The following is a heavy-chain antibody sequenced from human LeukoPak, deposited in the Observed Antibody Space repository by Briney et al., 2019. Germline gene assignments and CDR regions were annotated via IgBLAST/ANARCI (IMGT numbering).Heavy chain of an antibody. V-gene: IGHV4-59*01. D-gene: IGHD4-11*01. CDR3: ARQGPLTTAVTTRTNPFDY. J-gene: IGHJ4*02. Sequence: SETLSLTCTVSGGSISSYCWSWIRQPPGEGLEWIGYIYYSGSTNYNPSLKSRVTISVDTSKNQYSLKLSSVTAADTAVYYCARQGPLTTAVTTRTNPFDYWGQGTLVTVSS. CDR2: IYYSGST. CDR1: GGSISSYC.